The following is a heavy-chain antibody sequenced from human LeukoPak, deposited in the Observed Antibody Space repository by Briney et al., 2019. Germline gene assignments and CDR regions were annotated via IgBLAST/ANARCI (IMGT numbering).Heavy chain of an antibody. CDR3: AADQDYVAVAGRC. D-gene: IGHD6-19*01. J-gene: IGHJ4*02. Sequence: GASVKVSCKASGYTFTGYYMHWVRQAPGQGLEWMGWINPNSGGTNYAQKFQERVTITRDMSTSTAYMELSSLRSEDTAVYYCAADQDYVAVAGRCWGQGTLVTVSS. V-gene: IGHV1-2*02. CDR1: GYTFTGYY. CDR2: INPNSGGT.